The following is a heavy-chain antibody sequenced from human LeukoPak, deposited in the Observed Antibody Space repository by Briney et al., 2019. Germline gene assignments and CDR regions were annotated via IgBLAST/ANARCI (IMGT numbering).Heavy chain of an antibody. Sequence: SETLSLTCTVSGGSISSGDYYWSWIRQPPGKGLEWIGYIYYSGSTYYNPSLKSRVTISVDTSKHQFSLKLRSVTAADTAVDYCAIGRPDIVATIRVNDAFDIWGQGTMVTVSS. J-gene: IGHJ3*02. CDR2: IYYSGST. CDR3: AIGRPDIVATIRVNDAFDI. D-gene: IGHD5-12*01. CDR1: GGSISSGDYY. V-gene: IGHV4-30-4*08.